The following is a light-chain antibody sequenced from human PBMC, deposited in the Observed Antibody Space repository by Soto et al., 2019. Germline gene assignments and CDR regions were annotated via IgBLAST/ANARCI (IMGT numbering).Light chain of an antibody. Sequence: QSALTQPASVSGSPGQSITISCTGSRSDVGAYHFVSWYQHHPGKAPKLILYEVTARPSGVSSRFSGSKSGNTASLTISGLQADDEANYYCSSYTSSNTPYVFGTATKVTVL. V-gene: IGLV2-14*01. CDR1: RSDVGAYHF. CDR3: SSYTSSNTPYV. J-gene: IGLJ1*01. CDR2: EVT.